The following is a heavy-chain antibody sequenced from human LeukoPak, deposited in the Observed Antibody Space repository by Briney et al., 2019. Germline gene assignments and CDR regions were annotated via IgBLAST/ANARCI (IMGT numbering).Heavy chain of an antibody. J-gene: IGHJ6*02. D-gene: IGHD3-3*01. CDR3: ATINWSGYYTAYGYYGMDV. Sequence: ASVKLSCKDSGYTLTELSMLWVRQAPGKGLEWVGGFDPEDGETICAQKFQGRVTMTEDTSTDTAYMELSSLRSEDTAVYYCATINWSGYYTAYGYYGMDVWGQGTTVTVSS. CDR1: GYTLTELS. CDR2: FDPEDGET. V-gene: IGHV1-24*01.